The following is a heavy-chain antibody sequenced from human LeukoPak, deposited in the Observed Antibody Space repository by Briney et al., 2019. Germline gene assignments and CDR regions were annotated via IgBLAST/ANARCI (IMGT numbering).Heavy chain of an antibody. CDR1: GFTFSTYD. D-gene: IGHD3-10*01. CDR3: ARDGFTMVRGVKRKSAAFDI. J-gene: IGHJ3*02. V-gene: IGHV3-30*02. CDR2: IRYDGNSE. Sequence: PGGSLRLSCTASGFTFSTYDMHWVRQAPGKGLQWVTFIRYDGNSESYADSVKGRFIISRDNSKDTLYLQMNSLRAEDTAVYYCARDGFTMVRGVKRKSAAFDIWGQGTMVTVSS.